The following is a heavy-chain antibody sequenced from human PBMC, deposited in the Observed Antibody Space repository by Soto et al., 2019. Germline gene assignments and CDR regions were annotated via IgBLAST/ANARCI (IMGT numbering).Heavy chain of an antibody. CDR3: GRLYSRNRLGN. CDR2: IYHSGST. V-gene: IGHV4-4*02. J-gene: IGHJ4*02. Sequence: SETLALTCAVSGGSISSSNWWSWVRQPPGKGLEWIGEIYHSGSTNYNPSLKSRVTISVDKSKNQFSLKLSSVAAADTAVYYCGRLYSRNRLGNCGQGPLVTVSS. CDR1: GGSISSSNW. D-gene: IGHD1-26*01.